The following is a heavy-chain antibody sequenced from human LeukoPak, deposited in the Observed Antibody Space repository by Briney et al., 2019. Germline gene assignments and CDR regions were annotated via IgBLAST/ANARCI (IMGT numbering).Heavy chain of an antibody. CDR3: ARGDYYFDY. CDR1: GFTFSSYS. CDR2: ISSSSSTI. Sequence: GGSLRLSCAASGFTFSSYSMNWVRQAPGKGLEWVSYISSSSSTIYYADSVKGRFTISRDNAKNSLYLQMNSLRAEDTAVYYCARGDYYFDYWGQGTLVTVSS. J-gene: IGHJ4*02. V-gene: IGHV3-48*01.